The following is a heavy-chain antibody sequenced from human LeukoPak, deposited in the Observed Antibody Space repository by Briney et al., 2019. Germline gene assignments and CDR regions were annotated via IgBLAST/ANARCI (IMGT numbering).Heavy chain of an antibody. CDR2: IYYSGST. Sequence: PSETLSLTCTVSGGSISSNSYYWGWVRQPPGRGLEWVGSIYYSGSTYYNPSLKSRITISVDTSMNHFSLKLTSVTAADTAVYYCATRGVGFGDLLVMRNAFDVWGQGTMVTVSS. D-gene: IGHD3-10*01. V-gene: IGHV4-39*02. J-gene: IGHJ3*01. CDR3: ATRGVGFGDLLVMRNAFDV. CDR1: GGSISSNSYY.